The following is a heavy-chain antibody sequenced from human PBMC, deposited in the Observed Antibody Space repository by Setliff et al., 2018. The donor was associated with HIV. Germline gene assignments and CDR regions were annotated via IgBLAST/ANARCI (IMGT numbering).Heavy chain of an antibody. J-gene: IGHJ5*02. CDR3: ASRVYYYDSSGYLREEGFDP. V-gene: IGHV4-39*01. D-gene: IGHD3-22*01. Sequence: PSETLSLTCTVSGGSISNSRYYWSWIRQPPGKGLEWIGSIYYGGSTYYNPSLKCRVTISVDTSKNQFSLKLSSVTAADAAVYYCASRVYYYDSSGYLREEGFDPWGQGTLVTVSS. CDR1: GGSISNSRYY. CDR2: IYYGGST.